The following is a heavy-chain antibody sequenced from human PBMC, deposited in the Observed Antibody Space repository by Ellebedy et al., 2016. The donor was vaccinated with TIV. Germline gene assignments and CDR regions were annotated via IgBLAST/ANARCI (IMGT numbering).Heavy chain of an antibody. CDR3: ARGGGYSNHAFDI. V-gene: IGHV4-39*07. J-gene: IGHJ3*02. CDR2: IYYSGST. Sequence: SETLSLXXTVSGGSISSSSYYWGWIRQPPGKGLEWIGSIYYSGSTYYNPSLKSRVTISVDTSKNQFSLKLSSVTAADTAVYYCARGGGYSNHAFDIWGQGTMVTVSS. CDR1: GGSISSSSYY. D-gene: IGHD5-12*01.